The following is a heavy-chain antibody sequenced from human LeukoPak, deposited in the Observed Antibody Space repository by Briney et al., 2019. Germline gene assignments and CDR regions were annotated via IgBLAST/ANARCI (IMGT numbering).Heavy chain of an antibody. D-gene: IGHD3-22*01. J-gene: IGHJ4*02. CDR3: ARDPRFYTPFLMIDEGYFDY. V-gene: IGHV1-18*01. CDR2: ISAYNGNT. Sequence: ASVKVSCKASGYTFTSYGISWVRQAPGQGLEWMGWISAYNGNTNCAQKLQGRVTMTTDTSTSTAYMELRSLRSDDTAVYYCARDPRFYTPFLMIDEGYFDYWGQGTLVTVSS. CDR1: GYTFTSYG.